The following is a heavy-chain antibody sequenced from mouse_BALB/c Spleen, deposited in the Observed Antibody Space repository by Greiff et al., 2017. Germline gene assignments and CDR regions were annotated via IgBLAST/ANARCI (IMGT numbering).Heavy chain of an antibody. CDR1: GFTFNTYA. V-gene: IGHV10-1*02. J-gene: IGHJ4*01. CDR3: VRRAMDY. CDR2: IRSKSNNYAT. Sequence: EVMLVESGGGLVQPKGSLKLSCAASGFTFNTYAMNWVRQAPGKGLEWVARIRSKSNNYATYYADSVKDRFTISRDDSQSMLYLQMNNLKTEDTAMYYCVRRAMDYWGQGTSVTVSA.